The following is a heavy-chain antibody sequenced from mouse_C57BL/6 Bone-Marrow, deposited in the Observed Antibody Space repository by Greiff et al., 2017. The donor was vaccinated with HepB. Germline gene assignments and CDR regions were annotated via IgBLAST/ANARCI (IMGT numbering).Heavy chain of an antibody. Sequence: QVQLQQPGAELVKPGASMKLSCKASGYTFTSYWMHWVKQRPGRGLEWIGRIDPNSGGTKYNEKFKSKATLTVDKPSSTAYMQLSSLTSEDSAVYYCARLETAQAPWFAYWGQGTLVTVSA. CDR3: ARLETAQAPWFAY. CDR2: IDPNSGGT. V-gene: IGHV1-72*01. J-gene: IGHJ3*01. D-gene: IGHD3-2*02. CDR1: GYTFTSYW.